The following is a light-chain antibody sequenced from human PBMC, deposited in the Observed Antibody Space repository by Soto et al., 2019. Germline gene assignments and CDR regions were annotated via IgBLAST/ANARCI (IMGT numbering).Light chain of an antibody. CDR1: QGIRND. Sequence: AIQMTQSPSSLSASVGDRVTITCRASQGIRNDLGWYQQKPGKAPKLLIYAASSLQSGVPSRFSGNGTGTDFTLPISSLQPEDFATYYCLQDYNYPPTFGQGTKVEIK. V-gene: IGKV1-6*01. CDR2: AAS. J-gene: IGKJ1*01. CDR3: LQDYNYPPT.